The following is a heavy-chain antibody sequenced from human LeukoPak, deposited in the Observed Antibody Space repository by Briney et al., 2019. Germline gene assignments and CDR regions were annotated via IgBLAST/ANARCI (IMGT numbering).Heavy chain of an antibody. D-gene: IGHD3-10*01. CDR1: GGTFSRYA. CDR2: VIPILGIA. J-gene: IGHJ6*02. CDR3: ARAITMVRGSTCYYYGMDV. Sequence: ASVKVSCKASGGTFSRYAISWVRQAPGQGLEWMGRVIPILGIANYAQKFQGRVTITAVKSTSTAYMELSSLRSEDTAVYYCARAITMVRGSTCYYYGMDVWGQGTTVTVSS. V-gene: IGHV1-69*04.